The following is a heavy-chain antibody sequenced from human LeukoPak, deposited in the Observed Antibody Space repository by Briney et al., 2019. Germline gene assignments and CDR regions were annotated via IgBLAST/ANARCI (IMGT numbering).Heavy chain of an antibody. J-gene: IGHJ4*02. Sequence: GGSLRLSCAVSGFTLSDHNMDWVRQAPGKGLEWVGRTTNKAHSYTTEYAASVKGRFTISRDDPQNSLYLQMSSLKTEDTAVYYCARAPSGLDYWGQGILVTVSS. V-gene: IGHV3-72*01. D-gene: IGHD2-15*01. CDR1: GFTLSDHN. CDR3: ARAPSGLDY. CDR2: TTNKAHSYTT.